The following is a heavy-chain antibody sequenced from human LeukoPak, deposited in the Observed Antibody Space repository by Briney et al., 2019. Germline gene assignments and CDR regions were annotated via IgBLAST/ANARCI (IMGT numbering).Heavy chain of an antibody. J-gene: IGHJ4*02. D-gene: IGHD3-10*01. CDR3: ARGVAYFDF. V-gene: IGHV4-39*01. Sequence: SETLSLTCTVSGGSISRSSFYWGWIRQPPGKGLEWIGSILYSGSTYYNASLKSRVTISVDTSKNQFSLKLTTVTAADTAVYYCARGVAYFDFWGQGTLVTVSS. CDR1: GGSISRSSFY. CDR2: ILYSGST.